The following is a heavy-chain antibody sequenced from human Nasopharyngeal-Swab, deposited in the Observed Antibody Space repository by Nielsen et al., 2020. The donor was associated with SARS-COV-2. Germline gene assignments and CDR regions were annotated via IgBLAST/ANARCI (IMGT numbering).Heavy chain of an antibody. CDR3: ARDIGDGYNLLYYFDY. D-gene: IGHD5-24*01. Sequence: GESLKISCAASGFTLASYSMNWVRQAPGKGLEWVSSISSSGKYIYYANSVRGRFTISRDNAKSSLFLQMDSLRAEDTALYYCARDIGDGYNLLYYFDYWGPGTLVTVSS. V-gene: IGHV3-21*01. J-gene: IGHJ4*02. CDR2: ISSSGKYI. CDR1: GFTLASYS.